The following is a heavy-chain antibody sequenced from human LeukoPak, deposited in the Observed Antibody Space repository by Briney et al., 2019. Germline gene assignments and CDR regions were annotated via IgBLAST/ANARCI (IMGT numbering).Heavy chain of an antibody. CDR1: GGSFSGYY. J-gene: IGHJ5*02. V-gene: IGHV4-34*01. Sequence: SETLSLTCAVYGGSFSGYYWSWIRQPPGKGLEWIGEINHSGSTNYNPSLKSRVTISVDTSKNQFSLKLSSVTAADTAVYYCARDGLGYCSGGSCYPGGFDPWGQGTLVTVSS. CDR3: ARDGLGYCSGGSCYPGGFDP. CDR2: INHSGST. D-gene: IGHD2-15*01.